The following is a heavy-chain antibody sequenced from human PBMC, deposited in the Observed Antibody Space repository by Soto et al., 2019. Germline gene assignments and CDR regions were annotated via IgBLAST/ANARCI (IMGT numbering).Heavy chain of an antibody. J-gene: IGHJ6*02. V-gene: IGHV3-7*01. D-gene: IGHD3-10*02. CDR1: GFTFPGYW. CDR3: ALIGVRTLYNGMDV. Sequence: DVQLVESGGGLDQPGGSMRLSCAASGFTFPGYWMSWVRQAPGKGLEWVANTHQDETDKYYADSVRGRFTISRDNAKNVLHLQMNRLRAEDTAVYYCALIGVRTLYNGMDVWGQGTTVTVSS. CDR2: THQDETDK.